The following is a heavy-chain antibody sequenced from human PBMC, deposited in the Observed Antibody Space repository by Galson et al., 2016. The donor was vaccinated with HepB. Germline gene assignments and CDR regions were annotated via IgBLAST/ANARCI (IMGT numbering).Heavy chain of an antibody. J-gene: IGHJ6*02. D-gene: IGHD6-6*01. CDR2: IFYSGIT. V-gene: IGHV4-39*07. CDR3: ARDMVRDSSSYYYYGLDV. Sequence: ETLSLTCAVSSGSISSSTYYWGWIRQPPGKGLEWIGSIFYSGITYYNPSLASRVTISLDTSKNQVSLRLSSVTAADTALYYCARDMVRDSSSYYYYGLDVWGQGTTVTVSS. CDR1: SGSISSSTYY.